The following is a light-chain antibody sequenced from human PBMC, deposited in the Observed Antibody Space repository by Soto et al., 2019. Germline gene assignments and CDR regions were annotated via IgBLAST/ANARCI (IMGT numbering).Light chain of an antibody. V-gene: IGKV3-20*01. CDR1: QSVSNNY. Sequence: EIVLTQSPGTLSLSPGERATLSCRASQSVSNNYLAWYQRKPGQAPRLVIYGASSRATGIPDRFSGSGSGTDFTLTISRLEPEDFAVYYCQQYDNSPPTFGQGTKVEIK. CDR2: GAS. J-gene: IGKJ1*01. CDR3: QQYDNSPPT.